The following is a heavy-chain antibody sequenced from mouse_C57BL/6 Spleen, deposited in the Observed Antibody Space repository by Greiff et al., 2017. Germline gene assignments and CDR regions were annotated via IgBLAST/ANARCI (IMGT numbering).Heavy chain of an antibody. V-gene: IGHV2-2*01. Sequence: VKLMESGPGLVQPSQSLSITCTVSGFSLTSYGVHWVRQSPGKGLEWLGVIWSGGSTDYNAAFISRLSISKDNSKSQVFFKMNSLQADDTAIYYCARKGRITTVVGAMDYWGQGTSVTVSS. CDR2: IWSGGST. D-gene: IGHD1-1*01. CDR3: ARKGRITTVVGAMDY. J-gene: IGHJ4*01. CDR1: GFSLTSYG.